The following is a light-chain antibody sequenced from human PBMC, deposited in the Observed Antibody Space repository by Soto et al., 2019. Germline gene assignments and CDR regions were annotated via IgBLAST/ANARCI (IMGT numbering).Light chain of an antibody. J-gene: IGKJ3*01. Sequence: EIVLTQSPGTLSLSPGERAILSCRASQTINNRYLAWYQQTPGRAPRLLIHAASSRAAGIPDRFSGSGSGTDFTLTIYRLEPEDFAIYYCHHYDTSPPFPFGPGTTVDI. V-gene: IGKV3-20*01. CDR2: AAS. CDR3: HHYDTSPPFP. CDR1: QTINNRY.